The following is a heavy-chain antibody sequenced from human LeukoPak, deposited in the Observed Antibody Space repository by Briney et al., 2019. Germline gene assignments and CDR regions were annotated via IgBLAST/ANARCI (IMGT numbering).Heavy chain of an antibody. Sequence: SVKVSCKPSGGTFSSYAISWVRQAPGQGLEWMGGIIPIFGTANYAQKFQGRVTITADESTSTAYMELSSLRSEDTAVYYCARGGYSNYPRWDYWSQGTLVTVYS. CDR1: GGTFSSYA. D-gene: IGHD4-11*01. CDR2: IIPIFGTA. J-gene: IGHJ4*02. CDR3: ARGGYSNYPRWDY. V-gene: IGHV1-69*13.